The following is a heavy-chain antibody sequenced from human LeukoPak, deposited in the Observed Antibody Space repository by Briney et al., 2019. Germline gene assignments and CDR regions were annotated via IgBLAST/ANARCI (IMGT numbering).Heavy chain of an antibody. CDR3: ARERWLQSGLFDY. Sequence: SVKVSCKASGGTFSSYAISWVRQAPGQGLVWMGRIIPIFGTANYAQKLQGRVTMTTDTSTSTAYMELRSLRSDDTAVYYCARERWLQSGLFDYWGPGTLVTVSS. V-gene: IGHV1-69*05. CDR1: GGTFSSYA. D-gene: IGHD5-24*01. CDR2: IIPIFGTA. J-gene: IGHJ4*02.